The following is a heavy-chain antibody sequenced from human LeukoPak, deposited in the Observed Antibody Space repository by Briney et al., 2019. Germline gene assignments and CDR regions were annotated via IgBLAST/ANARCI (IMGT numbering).Heavy chain of an antibody. J-gene: IGHJ5*02. Sequence: ASVKVSCKASGYTFSTYDINWVRQAPGQGLEWMGWMNVNSGEAGYAQKFQGRVTMTRDTSTNTAYMEVSSLTSEDSAIYYCARETILGAITGWFDPWGQGTLVIVSS. CDR3: ARETILGAITGWFDP. CDR1: GYTFSTYD. D-gene: IGHD4/OR15-4a*01. V-gene: IGHV1-8*01. CDR2: MNVNSGEA.